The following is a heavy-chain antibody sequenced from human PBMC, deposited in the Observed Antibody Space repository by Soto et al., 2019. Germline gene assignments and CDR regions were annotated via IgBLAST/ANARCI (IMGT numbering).Heavy chain of an antibody. V-gene: IGHV4-39*01. Sequence: QLQLQESGPGLVKPSETLSLTCTVSGGSISSSSYYWGWIRQPPGKGLEWIGSIYYSGSTYYNPSLKSRVTISVDTSKNQFSLKLSSVTAADTAVYYCARQGSTSCYYYWGQGTLVTVSS. CDR1: GGSISSSSYY. CDR2: IYYSGST. D-gene: IGHD2-2*01. CDR3: ARQGSTSCYYY. J-gene: IGHJ4*02.